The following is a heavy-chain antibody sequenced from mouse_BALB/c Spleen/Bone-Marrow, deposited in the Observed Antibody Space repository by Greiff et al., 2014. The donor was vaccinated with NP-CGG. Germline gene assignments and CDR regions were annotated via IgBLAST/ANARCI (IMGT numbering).Heavy chain of an antibody. D-gene: IGHD2-14*01. V-gene: IGHV1-9*01. CDR2: ILPGSGST. CDR1: GYTFSSYW. J-gene: IGHJ2*01. CDR3: ARGGVRGKDYFDY. Sequence: QVQLQQPGAELMKPGASVKISCKATGYTFSSYWIEWVKQRPGHGLEWIGEILPGSGSTNYNEKFKGKATFTADTSSNTAYMQLSILTTEDSVVYYCARGGVRGKDYFDYWGQGTTLTVSS.